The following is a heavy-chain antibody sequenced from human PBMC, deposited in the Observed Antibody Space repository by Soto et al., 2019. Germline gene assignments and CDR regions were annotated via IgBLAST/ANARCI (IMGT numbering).Heavy chain of an antibody. Sequence: EVQLLESGGGLVQPGGSLRLSCAASGFTFSSYAMSWVRQAPGKGLEWVSAISGSGGSTYYADSVKGRFTISRDNSKNTLYLQMNSLRAEDTAVYYCAKDRGSGIAAAWLLYGTPPYWGQGTLVTVSS. D-gene: IGHD6-13*01. V-gene: IGHV3-23*01. CDR3: AKDRGSGIAAAWLLYGTPPY. CDR2: ISGSGGST. J-gene: IGHJ4*02. CDR1: GFTFSSYA.